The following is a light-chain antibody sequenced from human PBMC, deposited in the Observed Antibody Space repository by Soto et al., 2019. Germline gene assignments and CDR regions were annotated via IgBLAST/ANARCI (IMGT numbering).Light chain of an antibody. V-gene: IGKV3-15*01. CDR3: QQYEKWYT. Sequence: EIVMTQSPATLSVSPGERATLSCRASQSVSSNLDWYQQKPGQAPRLLIYGASTRATGIPARFSGSGSGTEFALTINSLQSEDLAIYYCQQYEKWYTFGPGTKLEIK. CDR2: GAS. J-gene: IGKJ2*01. CDR1: QSVSSN.